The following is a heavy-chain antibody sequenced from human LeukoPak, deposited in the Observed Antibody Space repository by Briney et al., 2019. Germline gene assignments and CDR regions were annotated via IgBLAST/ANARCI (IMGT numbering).Heavy chain of an antibody. V-gene: IGHV3-7*01. CDR2: MREDGTEI. Sequence: PGGSLRLSCGASGFTFSSYTMSWVRQAPGQGLEWVASMREDGTEINYVDSVKGRFTISRDNAKNSLFLQINSLRAEDTAVYYCARGGAHRFDYWGQGTLVTVSS. J-gene: IGHJ4*02. CDR3: ARGGAHRFDY. D-gene: IGHD5-12*01. CDR1: GFTFSSYT.